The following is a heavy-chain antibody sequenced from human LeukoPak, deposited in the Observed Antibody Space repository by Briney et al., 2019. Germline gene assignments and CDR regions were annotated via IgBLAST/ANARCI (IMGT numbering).Heavy chain of an antibody. J-gene: IGHJ6*03. CDR3: AREVGATHYYYYYMDV. CDR1: GDSLVSGHY. V-gene: IGHV4-38-2*02. CDR2: VYHSGSI. D-gene: IGHD1-26*01. Sequence: SETLSLTCTVSGDSLVSGHYWGWIRQPPGQGLEWVGSVYHSGSIYYNPSLKSRVTISVDTSKNQFSLKLSSVTAADTAVYYCAREVGATHYYYYYMDVWGKGTTVTVSS.